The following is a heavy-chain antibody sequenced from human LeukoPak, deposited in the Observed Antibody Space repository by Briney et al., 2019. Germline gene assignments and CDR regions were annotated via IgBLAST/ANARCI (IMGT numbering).Heavy chain of an antibody. CDR3: ARQAGSSGYYYGRPDFDY. J-gene: IGHJ4*02. CDR2: INPSGGST. D-gene: IGHD3-22*01. CDR1: GYTFTNYY. V-gene: IGHV1-46*01. Sequence: APVKVSCKASGYTFTNYYMHWVRQAPGQGLEWMGIINPSGGSTSYAQRFQGRVTMTRDTSTSTVYMELSSLRSEDTAVYYCARQAGSSGYYYGRPDFDYWGQGTLVTVSS.